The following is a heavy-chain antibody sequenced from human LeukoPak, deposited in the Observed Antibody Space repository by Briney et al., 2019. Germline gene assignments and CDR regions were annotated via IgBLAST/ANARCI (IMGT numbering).Heavy chain of an antibody. D-gene: IGHD2-2*02. Sequence: SETLSLTCTVSGGSISSYYWSWIRQPPGKGLEWIGYIYYSGSTNYNPSLKSRVTISVDTSKNQFSLKLSSVTAADTAVYHCAREIPYYYGMDVWGQGTTVTVSS. CDR2: IYYSGST. CDR1: GGSISSYY. V-gene: IGHV4-59*01. CDR3: AREIPYYYGMDV. J-gene: IGHJ6*02.